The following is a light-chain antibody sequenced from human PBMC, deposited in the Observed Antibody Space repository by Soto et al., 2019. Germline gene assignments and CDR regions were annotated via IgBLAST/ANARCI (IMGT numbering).Light chain of an antibody. J-gene: IGKJ4*02. Sequence: EIVLTQSPATLSLSPGERATLSCRASQSVTTYLAWYQQKPGQAPRLLIYDASTRATDMPGRFSGSGSGTEFTLTISSLQSEDFAVYYCQQYKNWPRTFGRGTKVDIK. V-gene: IGKV3-15*01. CDR2: DAS. CDR3: QQYKNWPRT. CDR1: QSVTTY.